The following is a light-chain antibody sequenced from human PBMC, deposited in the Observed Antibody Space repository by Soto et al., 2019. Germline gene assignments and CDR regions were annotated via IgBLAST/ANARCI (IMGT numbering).Light chain of an antibody. CDR2: DAS. Sequence: DIQMTQSPSTLSASVGDRVTITCRASQSISSWLAWYQQKPGKAPKLLIYDASSLESGVPSRFSGSGSGTEFTLTISSLQPDDFAVYFCQQFNIYPYTFGQGTKLEIK. CDR1: QSISSW. V-gene: IGKV1-5*01. CDR3: QQFNIYPYT. J-gene: IGKJ2*01.